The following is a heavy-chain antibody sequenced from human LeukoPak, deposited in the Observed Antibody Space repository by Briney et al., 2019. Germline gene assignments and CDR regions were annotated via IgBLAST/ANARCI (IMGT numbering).Heavy chain of an antibody. CDR2: ISAYNGNK. CDR1: GYTFTSYG. CDR3: ARDLRVVVPAAIWGEYNWFDP. J-gene: IGHJ5*02. D-gene: IGHD2-2*02. Sequence: ASVKVSCKASGYTFTSYGISWVRQAPGQGLEWMGWISAYNGNKNYAQKLQGRVTMTTDTSTSTAYMELRSLRSDDTAVYYCARDLRVVVPAAIWGEYNWFDPWGQGTLVTVSS. V-gene: IGHV1-18*01.